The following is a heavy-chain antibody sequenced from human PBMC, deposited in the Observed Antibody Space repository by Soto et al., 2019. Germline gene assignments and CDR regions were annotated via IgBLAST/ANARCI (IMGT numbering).Heavy chain of an antibody. CDR2: ISGGGGST. J-gene: IGHJ6*02. CDR3: AKGGHNWKSEEDYYGMDV. CDR1: GFTFSSYA. D-gene: IGHD1-1*01. V-gene: IGHV3-23*01. Sequence: GGSLRLTCAASGFTFSSYAMNWVRQAPGKGLEWVSGISGGGGSTYYADSVKGRFTISRDNSKNPLYLQMNSLRAEDTAAYYCAKGGHNWKSEEDYYGMDVWGQGTTVTVSS.